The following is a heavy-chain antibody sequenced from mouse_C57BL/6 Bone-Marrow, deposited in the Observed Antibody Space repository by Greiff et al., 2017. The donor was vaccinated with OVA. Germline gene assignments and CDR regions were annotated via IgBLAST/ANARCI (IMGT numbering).Heavy chain of an antibody. CDR1: GFTFSDYG. CDR2: ISSGSSTI. CDR3: ARLITTVVATDYYAMDD. D-gene: IGHD1-1*01. J-gene: IGHJ4*01. Sequence: EVHLVESGGGLVKPGGSLKLSCAASGFTFSDYGMHWVRQAPEKGLEWVAYISSGSSTIYYADTVKGRFTISRDNAKNTLFLQMTSLRSEDTAMYYCARLITTVVATDYYAMDDWGQGTSVTVSS. V-gene: IGHV5-17*01.